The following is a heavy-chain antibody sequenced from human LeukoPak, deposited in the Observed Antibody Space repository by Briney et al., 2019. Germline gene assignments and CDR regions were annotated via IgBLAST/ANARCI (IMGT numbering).Heavy chain of an antibody. CDR2: IYSGGST. V-gene: IGHV3-53*01. CDR1: GFTVSSNY. CDR3: ARGVVGAVDAFDI. J-gene: IGHJ3*02. D-gene: IGHD1-26*01. Sequence: PGGSLRLSCAASGFTVSSNYMSWVRQAPGEGLEWVSVIYSGGSTYYADSVKGRFTISRDNSKNTLYLQMNSLRAEDTAVYYCARGVVGAVDAFDIWGQGTMVTVSS.